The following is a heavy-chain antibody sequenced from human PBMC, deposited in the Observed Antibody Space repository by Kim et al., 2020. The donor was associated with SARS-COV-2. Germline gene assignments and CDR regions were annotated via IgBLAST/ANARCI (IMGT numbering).Heavy chain of an antibody. CDR3: ARGGAQQLPLH. J-gene: IGHJ4*02. Sequence: TSYARKFQGRVTMTRDTSTSTVYMELSSLRSEDTAVYYCARGGAQQLPLHWGQGTLVTVSS. V-gene: IGHV1-46*01. D-gene: IGHD6-13*01. CDR2: T.